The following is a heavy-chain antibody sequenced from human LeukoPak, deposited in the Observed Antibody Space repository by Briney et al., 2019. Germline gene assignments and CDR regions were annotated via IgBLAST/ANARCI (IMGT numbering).Heavy chain of an antibody. V-gene: IGHV4-34*01. Sequence: SETLSLTCTVSGGSISSYYWSWIRQPPGMGLEWIGEINHSGSTNYNPSLKSRVTISVDTSKNQFSLKLSSVTAADTAVYYCARGYYDFWSRWGQGTLVTVSS. D-gene: IGHD3-3*01. J-gene: IGHJ4*02. CDR1: GGSISSYY. CDR2: INHSGST. CDR3: ARGYYDFWSR.